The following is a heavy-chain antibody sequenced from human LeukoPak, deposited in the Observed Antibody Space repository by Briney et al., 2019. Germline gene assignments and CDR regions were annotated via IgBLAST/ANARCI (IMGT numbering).Heavy chain of an antibody. CDR3: ARAARPIYDILTGYYDPSGAYFDY. V-gene: IGHV3-66*01. CDR2: IYSGGST. J-gene: IGHJ4*02. Sequence: PGGSLRLSCAASGFTVSSNYMSWVRQAPGKGLEWVSVIYSGGSTYYADSVKGRFTISRDNSKNTLYLQMNSLRAEDTAVYYCARAARPIYDILTGYYDPSGAYFDYWGQGTLVTVSS. CDR1: GFTVSSNY. D-gene: IGHD3-9*01.